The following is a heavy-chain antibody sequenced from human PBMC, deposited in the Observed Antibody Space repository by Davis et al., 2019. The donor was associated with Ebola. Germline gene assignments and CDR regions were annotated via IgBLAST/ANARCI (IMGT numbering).Heavy chain of an antibody. V-gene: IGHV3-9*01. CDR2: ISWNSGSI. D-gene: IGHD5-12*01. J-gene: IGHJ6*04. Sequence: SLRLSCAASGFTFDDYAMHWVRHAPGTGLEWVSGISWNSGSIGYADSVKGRFTISRDNAKNSLYLKMNSLRAEDTALYYCAKDLKGGYALYYYYGRDVGGKGTTVTVSS. CDR3: AKDLKGGYALYYYYGRDV. CDR1: GFTFDDYA.